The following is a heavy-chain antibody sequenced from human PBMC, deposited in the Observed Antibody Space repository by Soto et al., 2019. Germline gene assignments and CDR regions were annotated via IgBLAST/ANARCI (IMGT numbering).Heavy chain of an antibody. D-gene: IGHD2-2*01. J-gene: IGHJ5*02. CDR1: GFSLSTSGVG. V-gene: IGHV2-5*02. CDR2: IYWDDDK. CDR3: AHCHSYKSQLLSYRFYP. Sequence: QITLKESGPTLVKPTQTLTLTCTFSGFSLSTSGVGVGWIRQPPGKALEWLALIYWDDDKRYSPSLKSRLTITNDTSKNQVVLTMTNMDHVDTATYHSAHCHSYKSQLLSYRFYPWGQGTLVTVSS.